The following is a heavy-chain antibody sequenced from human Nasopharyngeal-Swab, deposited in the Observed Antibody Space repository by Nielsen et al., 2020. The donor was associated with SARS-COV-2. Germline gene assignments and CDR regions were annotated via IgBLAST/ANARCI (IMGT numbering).Heavy chain of an antibody. D-gene: IGHD2-15*01. CDR3: ARAHCSGGSCYRTRKYNWFDP. Sequence: SVQVSCKASGYTFTSYYMHWVRQAPGQGLEWMGRIIPILGIANYAQKFQGRVTITADKSTSTAYMELSSLRSEDTAVYYCARAHCSGGSCYRTRKYNWFDPWGQGTLVTVSS. V-gene: IGHV1-69*04. J-gene: IGHJ5*02. CDR1: GYTFTSYY. CDR2: IIPILGIA.